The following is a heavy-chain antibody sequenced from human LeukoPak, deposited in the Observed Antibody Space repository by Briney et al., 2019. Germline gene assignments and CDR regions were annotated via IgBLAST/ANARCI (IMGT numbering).Heavy chain of an antibody. V-gene: IGHV3-30-3*01. Sequence: GGSLRLSCAASGFTFSSYAMHWVRQAPGKGLEWVAVISYDGSNKYYADSVKGRFTISRDNSKNTLYLQMNSLRAEDTAVYYCAREKTIFGVVRGGEAFDIWGQGTMVTVSS. CDR1: GFTFSSYA. CDR2: ISYDGSNK. D-gene: IGHD3-3*01. J-gene: IGHJ3*02. CDR3: AREKTIFGVVRGGEAFDI.